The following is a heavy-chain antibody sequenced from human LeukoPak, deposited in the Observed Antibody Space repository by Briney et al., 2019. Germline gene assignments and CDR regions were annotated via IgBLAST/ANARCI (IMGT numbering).Heavy chain of an antibody. Sequence: PGGSLRLSCAASGFTFSSYAMHWVRQAPGKGLEWVAVISYDGSNKYYADSVKGRFTISRDNSKNTLYLQMNSLGAEDTAVYYCARVGADVDYWGQGTLVTVSS. J-gene: IGHJ4*02. D-gene: IGHD1-26*01. V-gene: IGHV3-30-3*01. CDR3: ARVGADVDY. CDR2: ISYDGSNK. CDR1: GFTFSSYA.